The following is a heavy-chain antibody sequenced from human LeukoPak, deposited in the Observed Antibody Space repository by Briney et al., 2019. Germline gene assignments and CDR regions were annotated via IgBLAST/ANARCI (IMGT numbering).Heavy chain of an antibody. CDR1: GFTFSTYG. CDR2: IWYDGSKK. CDR3: AKNLLGDAAYSWYFDL. Sequence: PGRSLRLSCAASGFTFSTYGMHWVRQAPGKGLEWVAVIWYDGSKKYYADSVKGRFTITRDNSKNTLYLQMNSLRADDTAVYYCAKNLLGDAAYSWYFDLWGRGTLVTVSS. D-gene: IGHD1-26*01. J-gene: IGHJ2*01. V-gene: IGHV3-33*06.